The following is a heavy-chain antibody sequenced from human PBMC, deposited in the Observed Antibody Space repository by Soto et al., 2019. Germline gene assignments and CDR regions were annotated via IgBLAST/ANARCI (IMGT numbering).Heavy chain of an antibody. J-gene: IGHJ4*02. CDR2: INAGNGNT. CDR3: AGGDSSGYSMTFDY. V-gene: IGHV1-3*01. D-gene: IGHD3-22*01. CDR1: GYTFTSYA. Sequence: GASVKVSCKASGYTFTSYAMHWVRQAPGQRLEWTGWINAGNGNTKYSQKFQGRVTITRDTSASTASMELSSLTSEDTAVYYCAGGDSSGYSMTFDYWGQGTLVTVSS.